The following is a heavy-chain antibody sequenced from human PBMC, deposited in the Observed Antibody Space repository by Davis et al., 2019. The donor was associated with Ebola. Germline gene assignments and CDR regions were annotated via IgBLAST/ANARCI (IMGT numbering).Heavy chain of an antibody. V-gene: IGHV4-59*01. CDR1: GGSISSYY. CDR3: ARVQYCSGGSCYSPRGYYYYYGMDV. Sequence: MPSETPSLTCTVSGGSISSYYWSWIRQPPGKGLEWIGYIYYSGSTNYNPSLKSRVTISVDTSKNQFSLKLSSVTAADTAVYYCARVQYCSGGSCYSPRGYYYYYGMDVWGQGTTVTVSS. D-gene: IGHD2-15*01. J-gene: IGHJ6*02. CDR2: IYYSGST.